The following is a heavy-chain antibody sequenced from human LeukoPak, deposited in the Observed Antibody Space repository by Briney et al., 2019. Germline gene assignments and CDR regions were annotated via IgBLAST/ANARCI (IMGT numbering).Heavy chain of an antibody. V-gene: IGHV1-18*01. Sequence: ASVKVSCKASGYTFTSYGISWERQAPGQGLEWMGWISAYNGNTNYAQKLQGRVTMTTDTPTSTAYMELRSLRSDDTAVCYCARDLIDCSSTSCYSVIDYYYMDVWGKGTTVTVSS. CDR1: GYTFTSYG. J-gene: IGHJ6*03. D-gene: IGHD2-2*01. CDR2: ISAYNGNT. CDR3: ARDLIDCSSTSCYSVIDYYYMDV.